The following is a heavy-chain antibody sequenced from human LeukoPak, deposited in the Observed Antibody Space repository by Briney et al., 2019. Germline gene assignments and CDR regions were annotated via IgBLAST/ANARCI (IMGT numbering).Heavy chain of an antibody. J-gene: IGHJ4*02. V-gene: IGHV4-34*01. CDR2: INHSGST. D-gene: IGHD3-9*01. CDR1: GGSFSGYY. CDR3: ARDRWGLRYSDWSRSWYFDY. Sequence: SETLPLTCAVYGGSFSGYYWSWIRQPPGKGLEWIGEINHSGSTNYNPSLKSRVTISVDTSKNQFSLKLSSVTAADTAVYYCARDRWGLRYSDWSRSWYFDYWGQGTLVTVSS.